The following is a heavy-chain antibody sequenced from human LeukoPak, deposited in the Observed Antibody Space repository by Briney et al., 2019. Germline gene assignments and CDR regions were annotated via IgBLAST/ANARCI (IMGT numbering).Heavy chain of an antibody. CDR1: GHTFTSYD. V-gene: IGHV1-8*01. Sequence: ASVKVSCKASGHTFTSYDINWVRQATGQGLEWMGWMNPNSGNTGYAQKFQGRVTMTRNTSISTAYMELSSLRSEDTAVYYCARVPLPRGGRVRYSSRPNYYYMDVWGKGTTVTVSS. CDR3: ARVPLPRGGRVRYSSRPNYYYMDV. D-gene: IGHD6-13*01. J-gene: IGHJ6*03. CDR2: MNPNSGNT.